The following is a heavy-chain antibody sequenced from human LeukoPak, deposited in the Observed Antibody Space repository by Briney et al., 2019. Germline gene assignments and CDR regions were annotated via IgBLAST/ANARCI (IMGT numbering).Heavy chain of an antibody. CDR2: ISCSGGST. CDR3: AKEAPNYDSSGFQPAEYFQH. D-gene: IGHD3-22*01. J-gene: IGHJ1*01. Sequence: PGGSLRLSCAASGFTFSSYAMSWVRQAPGKGLEWVSAISCSGGSTYYADSVKGRFTISRDNSKSTLYLQMNSLRAEDTAVYYCAKEAPNYDSSGFQPAEYFQHWGQGTLVTPSS. CDR1: GFTFSSYA. V-gene: IGHV3-23*01.